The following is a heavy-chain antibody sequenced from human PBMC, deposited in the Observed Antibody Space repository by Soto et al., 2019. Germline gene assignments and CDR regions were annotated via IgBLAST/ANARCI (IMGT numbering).Heavy chain of an antibody. J-gene: IGHJ6*02. V-gene: IGHV3-30-3*01. D-gene: IGHD1-26*01. Sequence: QPGGSLRLSCAASGFTFSSYAMHWVRQAPGKGLEWVAVISYDGSNKYYADSVKGRFTISRDNSKNTLYLQMNSLRAEDTAVYYCARDSSGTGTLYYYYGMDVWGQGTTVTVS. CDR3: ARDSSGTGTLYYYYGMDV. CDR2: ISYDGSNK. CDR1: GFTFSSYA.